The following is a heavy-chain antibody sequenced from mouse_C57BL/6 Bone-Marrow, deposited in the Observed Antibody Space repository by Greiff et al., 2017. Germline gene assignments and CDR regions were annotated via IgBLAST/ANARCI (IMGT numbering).Heavy chain of an antibody. Sequence: EVKVVESGPELVKPGASVKISCKASGYSFTDYNMNWVKQSNGKSLEWIGVINPNYGTTSYNQKFKGKATLTVDQSSSTAYMQLNSLTSDDSAVYYCARRDSSGFPGFAYWGQGTLVTVSA. CDR3: ARRDSSGFPGFAY. D-gene: IGHD3-2*02. CDR2: INPNYGTT. J-gene: IGHJ3*01. V-gene: IGHV1-39*01. CDR1: GYSFTDYN.